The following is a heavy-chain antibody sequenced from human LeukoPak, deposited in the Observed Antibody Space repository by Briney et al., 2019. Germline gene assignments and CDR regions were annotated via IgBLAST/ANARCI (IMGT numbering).Heavy chain of an antibody. V-gene: IGHV3-23*01. CDR2: ISGSGGST. CDR3: AKDSRDSSGWSDAFDF. J-gene: IGHJ3*01. Sequence: PGGSLRLSCAASGXTFSSYAMSWVRQAPGKGLEWVSAISGSGGSTYYADSVKGRFTISRDNSKNTLYLQMNSLRAEDTAVYYCAKDSRDSSGWSDAFDFWGQGTMVTVSS. D-gene: IGHD6-19*01. CDR1: GXTFSSYA.